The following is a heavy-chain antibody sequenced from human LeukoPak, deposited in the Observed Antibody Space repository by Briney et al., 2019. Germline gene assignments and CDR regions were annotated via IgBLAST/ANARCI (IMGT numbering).Heavy chain of an antibody. V-gene: IGHV4-59*01. D-gene: IGHD5-18*01. Sequence: PSETLSLTCTVSGGSISSYYWSWIRQPPGKGLEWIGYIYYSGSTNYNPSLKSRVTISADTSKNQFSLKLSSVTAADTAVYYCARVDTASDAFDIWGQGTMVTVSS. CDR1: GGSISSYY. J-gene: IGHJ3*02. CDR3: ARVDTASDAFDI. CDR2: IYYSGST.